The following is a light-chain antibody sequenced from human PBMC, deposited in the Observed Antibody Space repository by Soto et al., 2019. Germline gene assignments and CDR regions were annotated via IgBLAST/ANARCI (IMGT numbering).Light chain of an antibody. CDR1: SSDVGGYNY. Sequence: QSVLTQPRSVSGSPGQSVTISCTGTSSDVGGYNYVSWYQQHPGKAPKLMIYDGSKRPSGVPDRFSGSKSGNTASLTISGLQAEDEADYYCCSYAGSYTWVFGGGTPLNVL. CDR3: CSYAGSYTWV. J-gene: IGLJ3*02. V-gene: IGLV2-11*01. CDR2: DGS.